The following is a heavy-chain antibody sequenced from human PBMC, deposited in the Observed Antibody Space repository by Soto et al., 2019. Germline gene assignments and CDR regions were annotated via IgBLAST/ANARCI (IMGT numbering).Heavy chain of an antibody. CDR2: ISAYNGNT. CDR1: GYTVTGYD. CDR3: ARDKGAVAFIGWFDP. Sequence: ASVKVSCKASGYTVTGYDIHWVRQAPGQGLEWMGWISAYNGNTNYAQKLQGRVTMTTDTSTSTAYMELRSLRPDDTAVYYCARDKGAVAFIGWFDPWGQGTLVTVSS. D-gene: IGHD6-19*01. V-gene: IGHV1-18*01. J-gene: IGHJ5*02.